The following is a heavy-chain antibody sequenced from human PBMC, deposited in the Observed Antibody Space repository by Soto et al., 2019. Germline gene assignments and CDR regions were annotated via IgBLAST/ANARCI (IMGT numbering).Heavy chain of an antibody. CDR1: GGSISSSSYY. D-gene: IGHD6-13*01. V-gene: IGHV4-39*01. CDR2: IYYSGST. Sequence: SETLSLTCTVSGGSISSSSYYWGWIRQPPGKGLEWIGSIYYSGSTYYNPSLKSRVTISVDTSKNQFSLKLSSVTAADTAVYYCARSYSSSWYNRYYYYMDVWGKGTTVTVSS. J-gene: IGHJ6*03. CDR3: ARSYSSSWYNRYYYYMDV.